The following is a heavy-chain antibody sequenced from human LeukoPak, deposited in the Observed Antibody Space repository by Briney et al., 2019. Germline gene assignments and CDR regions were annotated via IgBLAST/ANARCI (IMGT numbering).Heavy chain of an antibody. J-gene: IGHJ6*04. Sequence: PSETLSLTCAVYGGSFSGYYWSWIRQPPGKGLEWIGEINHSGSTNYNPSLKSRVTISVDTSKNQFSLKLSSVTAADTAVYCCARIPEDLYYYYGMDVWGKGTTVTVSS. CDR2: INHSGST. V-gene: IGHV4-34*01. D-gene: IGHD2-21*01. CDR1: GGSFSGYY. CDR3: ARIPEDLYYYYGMDV.